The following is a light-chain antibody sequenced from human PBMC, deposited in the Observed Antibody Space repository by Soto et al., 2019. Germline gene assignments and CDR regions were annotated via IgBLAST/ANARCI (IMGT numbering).Light chain of an antibody. J-gene: IGKJ5*01. CDR2: GAS. CDR1: QSVRSN. CDR3: QQYNNWPAIT. Sequence: EIVMTQSPATLSVSPGERATLSCRASQSVRSNLGWYQQKPGQAPRLLIYGASTRATGIPARFSGSGSGTAFTLTISSLQSEDFAVYYCQQYNNWPAITFGQGTRLEIK. V-gene: IGKV3D-15*01.